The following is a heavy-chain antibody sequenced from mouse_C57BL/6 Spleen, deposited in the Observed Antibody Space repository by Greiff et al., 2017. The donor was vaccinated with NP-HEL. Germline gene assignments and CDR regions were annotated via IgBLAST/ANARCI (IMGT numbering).Heavy chain of an antibody. V-gene: IGHV14-4*01. CDR1: GFTIKDDC. CDR3: TRPTVVAPGFAY. Sequence: VQLQQSGAELVRPGASVKLSCTASGFTIKDDCMHWVKQRPEQGLEWIGWIDPDNGDTEYASKFQGKATITADTSSNTAYLQLSSLTSEDTAVYYCTRPTVVAPGFAYWGQGTLVTVSA. J-gene: IGHJ3*01. CDR2: IDPDNGDT. D-gene: IGHD1-1*01.